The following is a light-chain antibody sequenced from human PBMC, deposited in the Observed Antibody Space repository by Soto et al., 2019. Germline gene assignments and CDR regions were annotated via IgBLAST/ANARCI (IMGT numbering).Light chain of an antibody. CDR3: MQGLRSPPT. CDR1: QSLMFSVGRNY. V-gene: IGKV2-28*01. Sequence: ETVITPSPLFLPVTPGEPASISCSSSQSLMFSVGRNYLDWFLQKPGQSPQLLIYLASNRASGVPDRFSGSGSGTHFTLNISRVEAEDVGIYYCMQGLRSPPTLGQGTKVDIK. J-gene: IGKJ1*01. CDR2: LAS.